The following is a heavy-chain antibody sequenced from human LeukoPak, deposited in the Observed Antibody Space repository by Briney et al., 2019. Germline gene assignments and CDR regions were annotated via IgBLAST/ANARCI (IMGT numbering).Heavy chain of an antibody. Sequence: ASVKVSCKASGGTFSSYAISWVRQAPGQGLEWMGGIIPIFGTANYAQKFQGRVTMTRNTSISTAYMELSSLRSEDTAVYYCARGPFFTTVTRDYWGQGTLVTVSS. CDR2: IIPIFGTA. J-gene: IGHJ4*02. V-gene: IGHV1-69*05. D-gene: IGHD4-17*01. CDR3: ARGPFFTTVTRDY. CDR1: GGTFSSYA.